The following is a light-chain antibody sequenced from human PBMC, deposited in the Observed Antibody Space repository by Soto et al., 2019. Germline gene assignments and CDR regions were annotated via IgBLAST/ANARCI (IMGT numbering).Light chain of an antibody. CDR1: QSVSSSY. J-gene: IGKJ3*01. Sequence: ENVLTQSPGTLSLSPGERATLSCRASQSVSSSYLAWYQQTPGQAPRLLIYGASSRATGIPDRFSGSGSGTDFTLTISRLEPEDFAVYYCQQYGSSPFTFGPGTKVDIK. V-gene: IGKV3-20*01. CDR2: GAS. CDR3: QQYGSSPFT.